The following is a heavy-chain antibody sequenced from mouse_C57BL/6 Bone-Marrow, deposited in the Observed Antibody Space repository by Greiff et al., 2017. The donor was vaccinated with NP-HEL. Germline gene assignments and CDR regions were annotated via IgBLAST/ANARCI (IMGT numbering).Heavy chain of an antibody. CDR3: TSRTIITTVVAPFDY. V-gene: IGHV1-5*01. D-gene: IGHD1-1*01. Sequence: EVQLQQSGTVLARPGASVKMSCKTSGYTFTSYWMHWVKQRPGQGLEWIGAIYPGNSDTSYNQKFKGKAKLTAVTSASTAYMELSSLTNEDSAVYYCTSRTIITTVVAPFDYWGQGTTLTVSS. CDR2: IYPGNSDT. J-gene: IGHJ2*01. CDR1: GYTFTSYW.